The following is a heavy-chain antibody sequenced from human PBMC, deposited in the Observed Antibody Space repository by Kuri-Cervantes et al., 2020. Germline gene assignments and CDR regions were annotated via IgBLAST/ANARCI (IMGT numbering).Heavy chain of an antibody. J-gene: IGHJ6*02. CDR3: ARFTTRLWHGMDV. Sequence: GESLKISCTASGFTFGDYAMNWVRQAPGKGLEWVSYISSSSSTIYYADSVKGRFTISRDNAKNSLYLQMNSLRAEDTAVYYCARFTTRLWHGMDVWGQGTTVTVSS. CDR2: ISSSSSTI. CDR1: GFTFGDYA. V-gene: IGHV3-48*01. D-gene: IGHD4/OR15-4a*01.